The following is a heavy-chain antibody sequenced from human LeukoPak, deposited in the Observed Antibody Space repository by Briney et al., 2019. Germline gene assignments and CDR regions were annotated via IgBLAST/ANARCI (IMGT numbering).Heavy chain of an antibody. V-gene: IGHV4-31*03. Sequence: PSQTLSLTCTVSGGSISSGGYYWSWIRQHPGKGLEWIGYIYYSGSTYYNPSLKSRVTISVDTSKNQFSLKLSSVTAADTAVCYCARSGLEYSSGWYPCFDYWGQGTLVTVSS. J-gene: IGHJ4*02. CDR2: IYYSGST. CDR1: GGSISSGGYY. CDR3: ARSGLEYSSGWYPCFDY. D-gene: IGHD6-19*01.